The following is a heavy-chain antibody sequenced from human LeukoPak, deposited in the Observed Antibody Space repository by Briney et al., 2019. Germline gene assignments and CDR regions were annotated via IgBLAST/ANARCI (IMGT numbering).Heavy chain of an antibody. CDR3: ARGVSGILDAFDI. CDR2: IYTSGST. D-gene: IGHD1-14*01. J-gene: IGHJ3*02. V-gene: IGHV4-61*02. CDR1: GGSISSGSYY. Sequence: SETLSLTCTVSGGSISSGSYYWSWIRQPAGKGLEWIGRIYTSGSTNHNPSLKSRVTISVDTSKNQFSLKLNSVTAADTAVYYCARGVSGILDAFDIWGQGTMVTVSS.